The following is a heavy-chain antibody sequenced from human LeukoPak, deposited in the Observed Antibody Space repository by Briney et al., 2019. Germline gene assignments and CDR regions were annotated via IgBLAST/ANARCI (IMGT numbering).Heavy chain of an antibody. CDR2: ISGSGGST. V-gene: IGHV3-23*01. J-gene: IGHJ1*01. CDR3: AKVGYCSSTSCFGYFPH. D-gene: IGHD2-2*01. Sequence: PGRSLRLSCAASGFTFSSYAMSWVRQAPGKGLEWVSAISGSGGSTYYADSVKGRFTISRDNSKNTLYLQMNSLRAEDTAVYYCAKVGYCSSTSCFGYFPHWGQGTLVTVSS. CDR1: GFTFSSYA.